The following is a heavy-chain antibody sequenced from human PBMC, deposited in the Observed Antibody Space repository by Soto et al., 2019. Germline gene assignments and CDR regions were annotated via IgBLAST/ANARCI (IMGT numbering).Heavy chain of an antibody. CDR2: IYYSGST. Sequence: SETLSLTCTVSGGSISSYYWSWIRQPPGKGLEWIGYIYYSGSTNYNPSLKSRVTISVDTSKNQFSLKLSSVTAADTAVYYCARERPSNAFDIWGQGTMVT. CDR3: ARERPSNAFDI. CDR1: GGSISSYY. J-gene: IGHJ3*02. V-gene: IGHV4-59*01.